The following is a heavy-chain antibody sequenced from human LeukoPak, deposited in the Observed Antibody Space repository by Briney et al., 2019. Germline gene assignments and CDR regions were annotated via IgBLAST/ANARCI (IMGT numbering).Heavy chain of an antibody. D-gene: IGHD3-10*01. Sequence: PSETLSLTCTVSGDSINDHYWSWIRQPPGEGLEWIGYIYTSGSTNYNPSLKSRVTISVDTSKNQFSLKLSSVTAADTAVYYCARHMVRGVRNTGFDYWGQGTLVTVSS. CDR2: IYTSGST. V-gene: IGHV4-4*09. CDR1: GDSINDHY. CDR3: ARHMVRGVRNTGFDY. J-gene: IGHJ4*02.